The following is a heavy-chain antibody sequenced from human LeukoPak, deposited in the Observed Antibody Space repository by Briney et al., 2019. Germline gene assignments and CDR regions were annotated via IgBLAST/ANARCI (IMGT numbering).Heavy chain of an antibody. J-gene: IGHJ6*02. D-gene: IGHD5-18*01. CDR2: IWYDGSNK. Sequence: GRSLRLSCAASGFTFSSYGIHWVRQAPGKGLEWVAVIWYDGSNKYYADSVKGRFTISRDNSKNTLYLQMNSLRAEDTAVYYCARVWAAMEAYGMDVWGQGTTVTVSS. V-gene: IGHV3-33*01. CDR3: ARVWAAMEAYGMDV. CDR1: GFTFSSYG.